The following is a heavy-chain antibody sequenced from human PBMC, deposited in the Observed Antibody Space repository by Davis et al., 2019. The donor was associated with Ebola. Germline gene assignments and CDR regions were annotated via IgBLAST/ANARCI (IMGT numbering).Heavy chain of an antibody. V-gene: IGHV3-74*01. CDR3: AVDHIYSFGLCEH. CDR2: INSDGSST. CDR1: GFTFSYYG. D-gene: IGHD5-12*01. Sequence: HTGGSLRLSCAASGFTFSYYGMHWVRQAPGKGLVWVSRINSDGSSTSYADSVKGRFTISRDNAKNTLYLQMNSLRAEDTAVYYCAVDHIYSFGLCEHWGHGTPVTVS. J-gene: IGHJ4*03.